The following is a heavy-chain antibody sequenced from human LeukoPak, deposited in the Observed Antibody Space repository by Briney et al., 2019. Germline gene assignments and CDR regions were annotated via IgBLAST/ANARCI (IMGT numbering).Heavy chain of an antibody. D-gene: IGHD3-3*01. CDR1: GFTFSSYA. Sequence: GGSLRLSCAASGFTFSSYAMHWVRQAPGKGLEWVAVISYDGSNKYYADSVKGRFTISRDNSKNTLYLQMNSLRAEDTAVYYCAKGNFWSGYYTGETTHFDYWGQGTLVTVSS. CDR2: ISYDGSNK. J-gene: IGHJ4*02. CDR3: AKGNFWSGYYTGETTHFDY. V-gene: IGHV3-30*04.